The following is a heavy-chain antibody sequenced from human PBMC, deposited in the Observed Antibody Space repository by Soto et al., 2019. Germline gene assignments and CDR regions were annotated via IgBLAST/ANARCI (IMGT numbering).Heavy chain of an antibody. CDR3: AKDLKVSGWYNWFDP. V-gene: IGHV3-23*01. CDR1: GFTFSSYA. CDR2: ISGSGGST. J-gene: IGHJ5*02. Sequence: GGSLRLSCAASGFTFSSYAMSWARQAPGKGLEWVSAISGSGGSTYYADSVKGRFTISRDNSKNTLYLQMNSLRAEDTAVYYCAKDLKVSGWYNWFDPWGQGTLVTGSS. D-gene: IGHD6-19*01.